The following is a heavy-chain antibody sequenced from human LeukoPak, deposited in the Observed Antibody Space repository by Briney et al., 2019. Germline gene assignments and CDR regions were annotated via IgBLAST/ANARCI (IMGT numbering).Heavy chain of an antibody. Sequence: ASMKVSCKASGYTFTGYYMHWVRQAPGQGLEWMGWINPNSGGTNYAQKFQGRVTMTRDTSISTAYMELSRLRSDDTAVYYCARVMWYSSGWYYDYFDYWGQGTLVTVSS. CDR1: GYTFTGYY. J-gene: IGHJ4*02. V-gene: IGHV1-2*02. CDR3: ARVMWYSSGWYYDYFDY. CDR2: INPNSGGT. D-gene: IGHD6-19*01.